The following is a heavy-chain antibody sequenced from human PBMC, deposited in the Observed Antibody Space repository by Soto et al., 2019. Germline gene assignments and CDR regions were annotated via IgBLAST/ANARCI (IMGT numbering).Heavy chain of an antibody. CDR2: ISGSGGST. V-gene: IGHV3-23*01. CDR1: GFPFSSYA. Sequence: GGSLRLSCAASGFPFSSYAMSWVRQAPGKGLEWVSAISGSGGSTYYADSVKGRFTISRDNSKNTLYLQMNSLRAEDTAVYYCAKKRIAARLSWFDPWGQGTLVTVSS. CDR3: AKKRIAARLSWFDP. J-gene: IGHJ5*02. D-gene: IGHD6-6*01.